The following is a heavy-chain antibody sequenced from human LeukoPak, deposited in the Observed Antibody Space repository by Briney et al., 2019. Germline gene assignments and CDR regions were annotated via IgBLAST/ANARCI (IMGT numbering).Heavy chain of an antibody. CDR2: IDWDDDK. CDR1: GFSLSTRGMC. D-gene: IGHD6-13*01. Sequence: SGPALVKPTQTLTLTCTFSGFSLSTRGMCVSWIRQPPGKALEWLALIDWDDDKYYSTSLKTSLIISKDTSKNQVVLTMTNMDPVKTPPYSGARAPNGSSCNPFASWGQGTLVTVSS. J-gene: IGHJ4*02. CDR3: ARAPNGSSCNPFAS. V-gene: IGHV2-70*13.